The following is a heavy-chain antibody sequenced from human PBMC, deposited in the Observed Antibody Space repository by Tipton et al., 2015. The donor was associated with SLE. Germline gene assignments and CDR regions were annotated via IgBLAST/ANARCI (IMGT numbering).Heavy chain of an antibody. J-gene: IGHJ4*02. CDR1: GGSISSTSYY. D-gene: IGHD3-3*01. CDR3: ARGGVGDFWSGFPPSGFFDY. CDR2: IYYTGST. Sequence: LRLSCTVSGGSISSTSYYWGWIRQPPGKGLEWVGGIYYTGSTYYNASLKSRVTILVDTSKNQFSLKLSSVTAADTAVYYCARGGVGDFWSGFPPSGFFDYWGQGALVTVSS. V-gene: IGHV4-39*07.